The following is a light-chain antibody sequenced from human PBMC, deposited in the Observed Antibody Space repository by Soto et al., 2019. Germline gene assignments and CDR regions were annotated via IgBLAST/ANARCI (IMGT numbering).Light chain of an antibody. V-gene: IGLV2-11*01. CDR2: DVS. Sequence: QSVLTQPRSVSGSPGHSVTISCTGTSSDVGGHSYVSWYQQHPGKAPKLMISDVSKRPSGVPDRFSGSKFGNTASLTISGLQAEDEAHYYCCSYAGAFTYVFGGGTKVTVL. CDR3: CSYAGAFTYV. J-gene: IGLJ1*01. CDR1: SSDVGGHSY.